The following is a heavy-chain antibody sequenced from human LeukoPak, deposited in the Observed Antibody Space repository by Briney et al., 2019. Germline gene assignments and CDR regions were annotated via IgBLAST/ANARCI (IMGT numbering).Heavy chain of an antibody. J-gene: IGHJ4*02. D-gene: IGHD6-19*01. Sequence: ASVKVSCKASGYTFTGYYMHWVRQAPGQGLEWMGWINPNSGGTNYAQKFQGRVTMTTDTSTSTAYMELRSLRSDDTAVYYCARCDEQWLVRDYWGQGTLVTVSS. V-gene: IGHV1-2*02. CDR3: ARCDEQWLVRDY. CDR2: INPNSGGT. CDR1: GYTFTGYY.